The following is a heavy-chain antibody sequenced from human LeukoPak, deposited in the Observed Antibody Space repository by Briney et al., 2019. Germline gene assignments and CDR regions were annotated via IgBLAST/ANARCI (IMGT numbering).Heavy chain of an antibody. J-gene: IGHJ6*03. Sequence: PSETLSLTCAVYGGSFSGYYWTWIRQTPEKGLEWIGEMNPSGSTNYNPYLKSRVTISVDTSKNQFSLELSSVTAAETAVYYCARGRQDVTMIVVVMTAVSYYLDVWGKGTTVTVS. V-gene: IGHV4-34*01. CDR2: MNPSGST. D-gene: IGHD3-22*01. CDR1: GGSFSGYY. CDR3: ARGRQDVTMIVVVMTAVSYYLDV.